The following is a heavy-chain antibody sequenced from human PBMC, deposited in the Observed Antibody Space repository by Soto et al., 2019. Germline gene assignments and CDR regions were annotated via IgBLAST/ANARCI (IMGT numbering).Heavy chain of an antibody. CDR1: GYSISSSNW. J-gene: IGHJ4*02. V-gene: IGHV4-28*01. CDR2: IYYRGTT. Sequence: QVQLQESGPGLLKPSDTLSPTCAVSGYSISSSNWWGWIRHPSGKGLEWIWYIYYRGTTYYNTSLKSRVSMSVDTSKNQCSLKLTSVTAVDTAVYYCARRKIQGPIDYWGQGTLVTVSS. CDR3: ARRKIQGPIDY.